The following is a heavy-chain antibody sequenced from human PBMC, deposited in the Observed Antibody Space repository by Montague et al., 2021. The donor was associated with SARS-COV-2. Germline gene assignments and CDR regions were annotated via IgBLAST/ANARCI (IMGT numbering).Heavy chain of an antibody. CDR3: ARVRYYGSGTSLGMDV. Sequence: SETLSLTCAVYGGSFSGYYWSWIRQPPGKGLEWSGEINHGGSTNYNPSLKSRVTISVDTSKNQFSLKLSSVTAADTAVYYCARVRYYGSGTSLGMDVWGQGTLVTVSS. D-gene: IGHD3-10*01. CDR2: INHGGST. V-gene: IGHV4-34*01. CDR1: GGSFSGYY. J-gene: IGHJ4*02.